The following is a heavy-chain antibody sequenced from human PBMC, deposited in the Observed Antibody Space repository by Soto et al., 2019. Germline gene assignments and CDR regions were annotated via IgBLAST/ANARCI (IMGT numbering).Heavy chain of an antibody. J-gene: IGHJ6*02. D-gene: IGHD2-2*01. CDR3: ARRISTSSWGGMDV. Sequence: QVQLVESGGGVVQPGRSLRLSCAASGFTFSSYAMHWVRQAPGKVLEWVAVISYDGSNKYYADSVKGRFTISRDNSKNTLYLHMNSLRAEDTAVYYCARRISTSSWGGMDVWGQGTTVTVSS. CDR2: ISYDGSNK. CDR1: GFTFSSYA. V-gene: IGHV3-30-3*01.